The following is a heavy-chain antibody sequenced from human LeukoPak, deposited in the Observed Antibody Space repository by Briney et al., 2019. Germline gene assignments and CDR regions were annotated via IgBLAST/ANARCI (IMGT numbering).Heavy chain of an antibody. Sequence: VASVKVSCKASGYAFNTYHISWVRQAPGQGLEWMGWISAYDGTTNYALNFQGRVTMTTDTSTSTVYMELSSLRSEDTAVYYCARGDIDYWGQGTLVTVSS. CDR2: ISAYDGTT. J-gene: IGHJ4*02. D-gene: IGHD2-15*01. CDR1: GYAFNTYH. V-gene: IGHV1-18*01. CDR3: ARGDIDY.